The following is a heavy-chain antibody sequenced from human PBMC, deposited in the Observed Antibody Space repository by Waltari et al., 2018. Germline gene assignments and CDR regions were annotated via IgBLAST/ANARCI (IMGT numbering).Heavy chain of an antibody. CDR1: GIIFSSYA. CDR3: AKFEYRTTGDVINH. D-gene: IGHD5-12*01. CDR2: ISGSGGAT. J-gene: IGHJ5*02. V-gene: IGHV3-23*04. Sequence: EVQLVESGGGLVQRGGSLRLSCAASGIIFSSYAMTWVRQPPGKGLEWVSAISGSGGATYYADSVKGRFTISRDNSKNTLYLQMNSLRADDTATYYCAKFEYRTTGDVINHWGQGTLVTVSS.